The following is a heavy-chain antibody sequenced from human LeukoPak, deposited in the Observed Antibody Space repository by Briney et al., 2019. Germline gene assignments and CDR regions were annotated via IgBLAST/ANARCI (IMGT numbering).Heavy chain of an antibody. D-gene: IGHD3-22*01. CDR1: GGSFSGYY. Sequence: SETLSLTCAVYGGSFSGYYWSWIRQPPGKGLEWIGEINHSGSTNYNPSLKSRVTISVDTSKNQFSLKLSSVTAADTAVYYCAGSGYYYRYFQHWGQGTLVTVSS. V-gene: IGHV4-34*01. CDR2: INHSGST. J-gene: IGHJ1*01. CDR3: AGSGYYYRYFQH.